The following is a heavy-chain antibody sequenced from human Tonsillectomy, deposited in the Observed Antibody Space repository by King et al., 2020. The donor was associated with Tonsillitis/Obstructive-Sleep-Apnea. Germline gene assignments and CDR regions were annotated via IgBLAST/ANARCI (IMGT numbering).Heavy chain of an antibody. Sequence: VQLVESGGGLVQPGGSLRLSCAASGFTFSSYWMSWVRQAPGKGLEWVANIKQDGSEKYYVDSVKGRFTISRDNAKNSLYLQMNSPRAEDTAVYYCARAVGGYCSSTSCYGCFDYWGQGTLVTVSS. V-gene: IGHV3-7*01. CDR3: ARAVGGYCSSTSCYGCFDY. D-gene: IGHD2-2*01. J-gene: IGHJ4*02. CDR1: GFTFSSYW. CDR2: IKQDGSEK.